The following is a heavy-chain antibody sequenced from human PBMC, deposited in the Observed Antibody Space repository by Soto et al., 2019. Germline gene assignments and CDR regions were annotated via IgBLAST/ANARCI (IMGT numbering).Heavy chain of an antibody. D-gene: IGHD6-13*01. CDR2: INSDGSST. CDR1: GFTFSSYW. CDR3: ARDRTDSSSWDEYNWFDP. J-gene: IGHJ5*02. V-gene: IGHV3-74*01. Sequence: GGSLRLSCAASGFTFSSYWMHWVRQDPGKGLVWVSRINSDGSSTSYADSVKGRFTISRDNAKNTLYLQMNSLRAEDTAVYYCARDRTDSSSWDEYNWFDPWGQGTLVTVSS.